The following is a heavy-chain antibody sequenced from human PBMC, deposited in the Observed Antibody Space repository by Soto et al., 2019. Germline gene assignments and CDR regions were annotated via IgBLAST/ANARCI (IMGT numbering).Heavy chain of an antibody. V-gene: IGHV3-74*01. J-gene: IGHJ4*02. CDR2: INSDGSST. CDR3: ASRGGVSDFDY. Sequence: EVQLVESGGGLVQPGGSLRLSCAASAFTFSNYWMYWVRQAPGKGLVWVSRINSDGSSTSYADSVKGRFTISRDNAKNTLYLQMNSLRAEDTAIYYCASRGGVSDFDYWVQGTLVTVSS. CDR1: AFTFSNYW. D-gene: IGHD2-8*02.